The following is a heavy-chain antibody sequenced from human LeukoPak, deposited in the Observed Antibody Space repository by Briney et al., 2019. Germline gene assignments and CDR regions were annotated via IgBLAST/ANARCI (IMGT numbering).Heavy chain of an antibody. Sequence: SEPLSLTCTVSSDSIRLYYGSWIRQPPGKGLEWVGYIYYTGSTKSNPSLKSRVTISVDTSKKQFSLNLSSVTAADTAVYYCARAGWFGTTWHFDYWGQGILVTVSS. V-gene: IGHV4-59*01. CDR1: SDSIRLYY. J-gene: IGHJ4*02. CDR3: ARAGWFGTTWHFDY. D-gene: IGHD6-19*01. CDR2: IYYTGST.